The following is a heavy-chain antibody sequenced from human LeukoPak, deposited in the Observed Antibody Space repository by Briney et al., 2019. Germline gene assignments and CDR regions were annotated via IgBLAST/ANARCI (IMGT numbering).Heavy chain of an antibody. CDR3: ARDRSADCSLDY. Sequence: ASVTVSFTSSGYTFTDYYTHWVRQAPGQGLEWMGWINPNSAATNYAQKFQGRVAMTRDTSISTAYMELSILRSDDTAVYYCARDRSADCSLDYWGQGTLVTVSS. CDR2: INPNSAAT. D-gene: IGHD2-21*02. J-gene: IGHJ4*02. CDR1: GYTFTDYY. V-gene: IGHV1-2*02.